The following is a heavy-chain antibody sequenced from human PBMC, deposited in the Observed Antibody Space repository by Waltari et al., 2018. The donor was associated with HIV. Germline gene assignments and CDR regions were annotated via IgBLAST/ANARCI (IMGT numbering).Heavy chain of an antibody. Sequence: QVQLVQSGAEVKKPGASVKVSCKASGYTFTSYGISWVRQAPGQGLEWMGWISAYNGNTNYAQKLQGRVTMTTDTSTSTAYMELRSLRSDDTAVYYCARDSFWIRSYVEMATIVDYWGQGTLVTVSS. V-gene: IGHV1-18*01. CDR2: ISAYNGNT. CDR1: GYTFTSYG. D-gene: IGHD5-12*01. CDR3: ARDSFWIRSYVEMATIVDY. J-gene: IGHJ4*02.